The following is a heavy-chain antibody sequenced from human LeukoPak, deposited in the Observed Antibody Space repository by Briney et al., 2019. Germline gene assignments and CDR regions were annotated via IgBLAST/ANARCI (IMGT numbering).Heavy chain of an antibody. Sequence: SETLSLTCTVSGGSISSYYWSWIRQPPGEGLEWIGFIHSNGNTNYSPSLKSRLTMSVDTSKNQFSLKVNSVTAADTAVYYCARFEKFYGSSIHYLDYWGQGALVTVSS. CDR3: ARFEKFYGSSIHYLDY. CDR2: IHSNGNT. V-gene: IGHV4-59*12. CDR1: GGSISSYY. D-gene: IGHD3-22*01. J-gene: IGHJ4*02.